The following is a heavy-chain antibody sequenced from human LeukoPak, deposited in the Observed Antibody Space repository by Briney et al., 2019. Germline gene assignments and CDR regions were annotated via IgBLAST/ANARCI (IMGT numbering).Heavy chain of an antibody. D-gene: IGHD3-10*02. CDR3: GTGFLFGELFHDY. J-gene: IGHJ4*02. Sequence: ASVKVSCKASGYTFIGYYMHWVRQAPGQGLEWMGRINPNSGGTNYAQKFQGRVTMTRDTSMSTAYMELSRLRSDDTAVYYCGTGFLFGELFHDYWGQGTLVTVSS. V-gene: IGHV1-2*06. CDR1: GYTFIGYY. CDR2: INPNSGGT.